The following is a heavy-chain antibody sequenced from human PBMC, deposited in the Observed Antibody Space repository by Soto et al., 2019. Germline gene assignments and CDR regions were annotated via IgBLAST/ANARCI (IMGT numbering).Heavy chain of an antibody. V-gene: IGHV1-18*01. J-gene: IGHJ3*02. CDR1: GYTFTTFG. CDR3: ARDLDSGSYLADDAFDI. CDR2: IRTYNGNT. Sequence: ASVKVSCKASGYTFTTFGINWVRQAPGQGLEWMGWIRTYNGNTNYAQKLQGRVTMTTDTSTSTAYMELRSLRPDDTAVYYCARDLDSGSYLADDAFDIWGQGTMVTVSS. D-gene: IGHD1-26*01.